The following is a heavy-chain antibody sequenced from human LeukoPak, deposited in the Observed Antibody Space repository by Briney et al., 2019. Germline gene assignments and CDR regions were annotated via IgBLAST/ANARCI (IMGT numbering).Heavy chain of an antibody. Sequence: GGSLRLSCAASGFTFSSYAMSWVRQAPGKGLEWVSAISGSGGSTYYADSVKGRFTISRDNSRNTLYLQMNSLRAEDTAVCYCAKDKVGATGDFDYWGQGTLVTVSS. D-gene: IGHD1-26*01. V-gene: IGHV3-23*01. CDR2: ISGSGGST. CDR1: GFTFSSYA. CDR3: AKDKVGATGDFDY. J-gene: IGHJ4*02.